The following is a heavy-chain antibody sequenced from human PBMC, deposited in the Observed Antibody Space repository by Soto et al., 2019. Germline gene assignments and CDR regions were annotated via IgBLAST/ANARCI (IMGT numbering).Heavy chain of an antibody. CDR1: GGSISSGGDY. J-gene: IGHJ2*01. V-gene: IGHV4-31*03. Sequence: QVQLQESGPGLVKPSQTLSLTCTVSGGSISSGGDYWSWIRQNPGKGLEWIGYMYNTENTYYNPSRKSRVTMSVDTSKNQFSLKLSCVTAADTAVYYCATSTGGAYWYFDLWGRGTLVTVSS. CDR2: MYNTENT. CDR3: ATSTGGAYWYFDL. D-gene: IGHD2-2*01.